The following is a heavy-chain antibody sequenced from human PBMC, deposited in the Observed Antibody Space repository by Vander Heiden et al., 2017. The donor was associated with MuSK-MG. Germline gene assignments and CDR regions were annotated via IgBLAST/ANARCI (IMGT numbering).Heavy chain of an antibody. D-gene: IGHD2-21*02. Sequence: QVQLVESGGCVVQPGRSLRLSCPASGFPFRSYAMHWVRQAPGKGLEWVAVISYDGTNKYYADSVKGRFTISRDNSKNTLYLQMNSLRAEDTAVYYCARGVHIVVVTSIPEYYFDYWGQGTLVTVSS. CDR1: GFPFRSYA. J-gene: IGHJ4*02. V-gene: IGHV3-30*04. CDR2: ISYDGTNK. CDR3: ARGVHIVVVTSIPEYYFDY.